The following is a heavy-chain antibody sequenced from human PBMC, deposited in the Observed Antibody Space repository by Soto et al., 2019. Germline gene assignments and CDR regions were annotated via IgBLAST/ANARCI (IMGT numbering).Heavy chain of an antibody. J-gene: IGHJ4*02. CDR3: TRGPRSTSTGTGAF. D-gene: IGHD1-1*01. Sequence: GGSLRLSCAASGFTFSAYDMHWVRQTTGKGLEWVSAIGAADDPYYLGSVKGRFTISRENAKNSLYLQMNSLRAEDTAVYYCTRGPRSTSTGTGAFWGQGTLVTVSS. V-gene: IGHV3-13*05. CDR1: GFTFSAYD. CDR2: IGAADDP.